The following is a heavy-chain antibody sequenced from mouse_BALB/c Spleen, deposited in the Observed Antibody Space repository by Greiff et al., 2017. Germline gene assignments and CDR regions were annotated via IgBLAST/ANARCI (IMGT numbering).Heavy chain of an antibody. J-gene: IGHJ4*01. CDR2: ISSGGSYT. Sequence: DVKLVESGGGLVKPGGSLKLSCAASGFTFSSYTMSWVRQTPEKRLEWVATISSGGSYTYYPDSVKGRFTISRDNAKNTLYLQMSSLKSEDTAMYYCTRADGNYDAMDYWGQGTSVTVSS. CDR3: TRADGNYDAMDY. V-gene: IGHV5-6-4*01. D-gene: IGHD2-1*01. CDR1: GFTFSSYT.